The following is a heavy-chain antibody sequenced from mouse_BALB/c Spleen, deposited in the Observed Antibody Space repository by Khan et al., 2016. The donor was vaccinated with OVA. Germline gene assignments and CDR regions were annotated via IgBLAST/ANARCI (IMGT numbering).Heavy chain of an antibody. CDR1: GFTFSRFG. CDR3: ERDSNFDY. Sequence: EVQLVESGGGLVQPGGSRKLSCAASGFTFSRFGMHWVRQAPEKGLEWVAYISSGSSTIYYADTVKGRFIISRDNPKNTLFLQMTSLRSEDTAMYYYERDSNFDYWGQGTTLTVSS. J-gene: IGHJ2*01. V-gene: IGHV5-17*02. CDR2: ISSGSSTI.